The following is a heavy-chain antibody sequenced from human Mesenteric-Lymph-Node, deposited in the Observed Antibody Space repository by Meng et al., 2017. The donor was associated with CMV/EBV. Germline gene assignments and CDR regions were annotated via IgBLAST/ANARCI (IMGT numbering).Heavy chain of an antibody. V-gene: IGHV1-2*02. J-gene: IGHJ4*02. Sequence: ASVKVSCKASGYTFTGYYMHWVRQAPGQGLEWMGWINPNSGGTNYAQKFQGRVTMTRDTSTSTAYMELSRLRSDDTAVYYCARDNGCGGDCYCDYWGQGTLVTVSS. CDR1: GYTFTGYY. CDR3: ARDNGCGGDCYCDY. CDR2: INPNSGGT. D-gene: IGHD2-21*01.